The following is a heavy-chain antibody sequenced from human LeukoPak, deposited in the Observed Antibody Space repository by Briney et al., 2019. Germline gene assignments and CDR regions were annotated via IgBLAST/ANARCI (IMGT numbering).Heavy chain of an antibody. CDR3: ATLNVMSYYDSSGDYYYYMDV. J-gene: IGHJ6*03. CDR1: GATFTSNA. D-gene: IGHD3-22*01. CDR2: SIPMFGTT. Sequence: SVKLSCTASGATFTSNAISCVRQAPGPGLEWMGGSIPMFGTTDYAQKFQGRVTITADESTSTAYMELSSLRSEDTAVYYCATLNVMSYYDSSGDYYYYMDVWGKGTTVTVSS. V-gene: IGHV1-69*13.